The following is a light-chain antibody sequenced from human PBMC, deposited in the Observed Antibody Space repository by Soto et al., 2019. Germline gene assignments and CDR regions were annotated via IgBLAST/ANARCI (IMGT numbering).Light chain of an antibody. CDR3: CSYAGPNLFV. J-gene: IGLJ1*01. Sequence: QSALTQPASVSGSPGQSITISCTGTSSDVGSYNLVSWYQQHPGKAPKLMIYEGNKRPSGVSNRFSGSKSANTASLTISGLLTEDEADYYCCSYAGPNLFVFGTGIKLTVL. CDR1: SSDVGSYNL. CDR2: EGN. V-gene: IGLV2-23*01.